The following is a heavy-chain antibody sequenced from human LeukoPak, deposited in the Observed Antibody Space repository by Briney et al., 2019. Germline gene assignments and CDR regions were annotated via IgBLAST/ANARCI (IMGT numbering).Heavy chain of an antibody. CDR1: GFTFGSYT. Sequence: GGSLRLSCAASGFTFGSYTMNWIRQAPGKGLEWVSYISSSSSTIYYADSVKGRFTISRDNAKNSLYLQMNSLRAEDTAVYYCARGRFTFGGVFDYWGQGTLVTVSS. J-gene: IGHJ4*02. CDR3: ARGRFTFGGVFDY. CDR2: ISSSSSTI. D-gene: IGHD3-16*01. V-gene: IGHV3-48*01.